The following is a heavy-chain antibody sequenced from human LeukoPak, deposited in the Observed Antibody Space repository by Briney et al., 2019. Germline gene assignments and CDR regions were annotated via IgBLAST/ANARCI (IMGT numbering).Heavy chain of an antibody. CDR2: INPNSGYT. CDR1: GYTFTGYY. CDR3: AREEANTRIHFDY. Sequence: ASVKVSRKASGYTFTGYYIHWVRQAPGQGLEWMGYINPNSGYTNYAQKFQDRVTVTRDTSISTAYMELSRRRSDDTAVYYCAREEANTRIHFDYWGQGTLVTVSS. J-gene: IGHJ4*02. D-gene: IGHD3-22*01. V-gene: IGHV1-2*02.